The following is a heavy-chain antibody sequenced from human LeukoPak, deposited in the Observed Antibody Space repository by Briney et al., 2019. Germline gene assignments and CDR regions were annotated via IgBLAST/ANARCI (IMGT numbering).Heavy chain of an antibody. D-gene: IGHD3-22*01. CDR3: ARHYGSSGYFYSVDY. CDR1: GGCISSRSYY. J-gene: IGHJ4*02. Sequence: NPSETLSLTCTGSGGCISSRSYYWGWIRQPPGKGLEWIGSIYYSGSTYYNPSLKSRVTISVDTSKNQFSLKLSSVTAADTAVYYCARHYGSSGYFYSVDYWGQGTLVTVSS. V-gene: IGHV4-39*01. CDR2: IYYSGST.